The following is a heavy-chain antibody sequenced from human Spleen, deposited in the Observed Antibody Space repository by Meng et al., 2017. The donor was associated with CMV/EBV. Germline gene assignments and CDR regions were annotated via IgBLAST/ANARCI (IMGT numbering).Heavy chain of an antibody. V-gene: IGHV3-21*01. D-gene: IGHD1-7*01. CDR2: SSSSSSYI. CDR1: GFTFSSYS. Sequence: GESLKISCAASGFTFSSYSMNWVRQAPGKGLEWVSSSSSSSSYIYYADSVKGRFTISRDNAKNSLYLQMNSLRAEDTAVYYCARKLELPDYYYYGMDVWGQGTTVTVSS. CDR3: ARKLELPDYYYYGMDV. J-gene: IGHJ6*02.